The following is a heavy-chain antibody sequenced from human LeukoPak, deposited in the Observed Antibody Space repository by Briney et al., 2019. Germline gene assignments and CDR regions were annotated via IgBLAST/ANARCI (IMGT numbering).Heavy chain of an antibody. CDR1: GGTFSSSV. Sequence: SVKVSRKASGGTFSSSVISRVRQAPGQGLEWMGGIIPIFGTANYAQKFQGGVTITADKSTSTAYMELSSLRSEDTAVHYCAREIGGGSCYPECGMDVWGKGTTVTVSA. CDR3: AREIGGGSCYPECGMDV. D-gene: IGHD2-15*01. V-gene: IGHV1-69*06. J-gene: IGHJ6*04. CDR2: IIPIFGTA.